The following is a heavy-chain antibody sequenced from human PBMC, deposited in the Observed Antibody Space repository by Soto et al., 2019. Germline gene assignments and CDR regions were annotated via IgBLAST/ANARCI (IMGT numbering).Heavy chain of an antibody. CDR3: AIDGKGLLRHTSKDSPGPYYCYGMDV. J-gene: IGHJ6*02. D-gene: IGHD3-22*01. Sequence: QVQLQQRGAGLLKPSETLSLTCAVYGGSFSGYYRSWIRQPPGKGLEWIGEINHSGSTNYNSSLKSRVTISVDTSKNQFSVKGSSVTAADTAVYYCAIDGKGLLRHTSKDSPGPYYCYGMDVWGQGTTVTDS. V-gene: IGHV4-34*01. CDR1: GGSFSGYY. CDR2: INHSGST.